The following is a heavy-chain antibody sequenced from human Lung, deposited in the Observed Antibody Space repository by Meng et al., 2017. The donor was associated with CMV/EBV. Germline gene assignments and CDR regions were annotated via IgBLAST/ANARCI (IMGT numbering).Heavy chain of an antibody. CDR2: INPNNGDT. Sequence: SXXVSXKPSGYTFSAYYIHWVRQAPGQGLDYMGWINPNNGDTNYAQNFKGRVTFIKDTSISTAYMELSRLRYDDTAVYYCARGSYFDFWSGSRLDPWGQGTXVTGSS. CDR3: ARGSYFDFWSGSRLDP. J-gene: IGHJ5*02. CDR1: GYTFSAYY. D-gene: IGHD3-3*01. V-gene: IGHV1-2*02.